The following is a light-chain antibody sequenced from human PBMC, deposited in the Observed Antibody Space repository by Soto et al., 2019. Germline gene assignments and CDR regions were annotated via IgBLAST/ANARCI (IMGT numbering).Light chain of an antibody. CDR2: SHS. CDR1: SSNIGSNT. CDR3: AAWDDSLNGHV. J-gene: IGLJ1*01. Sequence: QSVLTQPPSASGTPGQRVTISCSGSSSNIGSNTVNWYQQLPGTAPKLLIYSHSQRPSGVPDRFSGSKSGTSASLAISGLQSEDEADYYCAAWDDSLNGHVFGTGTKVTVL. V-gene: IGLV1-44*01.